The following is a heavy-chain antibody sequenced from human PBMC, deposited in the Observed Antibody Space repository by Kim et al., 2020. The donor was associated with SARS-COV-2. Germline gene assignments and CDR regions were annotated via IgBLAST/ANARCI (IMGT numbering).Heavy chain of an antibody. CDR2: ASEK. J-gene: IGHJ4*02. D-gene: IGHD2-2*01. V-gene: IGHV3-7*04. CDR3: ARGWAMNDY. Sequence: ASEKYYVDSVKRRFTISRDDAKNTLYLQMNSLRAEDTAVYYCARGWAMNDYWSQGTLVTVSS.